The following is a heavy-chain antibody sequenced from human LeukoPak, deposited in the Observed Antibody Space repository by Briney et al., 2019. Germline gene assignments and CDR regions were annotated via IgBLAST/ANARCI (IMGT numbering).Heavy chain of an antibody. CDR3: AKGTGSGSYSADY. J-gene: IGHJ4*02. V-gene: IGHV3-23*01. D-gene: IGHD3-22*01. Sequence: GGSLRLSCVASRFTFISYAMSWVRQAPGKGLEWVSGISGSGGSTYYADSVKGRFTISRDNSKNTVYLQMNSLRDEDTAVYYCAKGTGSGSYSADYWGQGTLVTVSS. CDR2: ISGSGGST. CDR1: RFTFISYA.